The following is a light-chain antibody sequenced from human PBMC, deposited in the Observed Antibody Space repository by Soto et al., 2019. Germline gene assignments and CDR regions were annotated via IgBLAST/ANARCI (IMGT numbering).Light chain of an antibody. CDR2: GAS. J-gene: IGKJ4*01. V-gene: IGKV1-27*01. CDR3: QMYTSAPPRFT. CDR1: QGLSHY. Sequence: DMQMTQSPSSLSXXXXXXXXXXXRAXQGLSHYLAWYQQKPGKVPRLLIYGASTLQSGVPSRFSGSGSGTDFALTISSLQPEDVATYYCQMYTSAPPRFTFGGGTKVDIK.